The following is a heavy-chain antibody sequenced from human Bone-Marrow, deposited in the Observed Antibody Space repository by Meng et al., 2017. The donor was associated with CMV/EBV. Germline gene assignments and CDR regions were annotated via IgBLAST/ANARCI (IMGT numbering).Heavy chain of an antibody. V-gene: IGHV3-7*03. CDR3: VKDKGSSWYWHYGMDV. CDR1: GFTFSSYW. CDR2: IKQDGSEK. Sequence: GGSLRLSCAASGFTFSSYWMSWVRQAPGKGLEWVANIKQDGSEKYYVDSVKGRFTISRDNAKNSLYLQMNSLRAEDTALYYCVKDKGSSWYWHYGMDVWGQGTTVTVSS. D-gene: IGHD6-13*01. J-gene: IGHJ6*02.